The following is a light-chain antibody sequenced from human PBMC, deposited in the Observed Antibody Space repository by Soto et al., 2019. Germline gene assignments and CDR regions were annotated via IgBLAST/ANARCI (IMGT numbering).Light chain of an antibody. CDR2: EVS. Sequence: QSVLTQPASVSGSPGQSITISCTGTSSDIGDYTHVSWYQQHPGKAPKLIIYEVSDRPSGVSNRFSGSKSVNTASLTISGLQTEDEADYYCCSYTSISTSAVFGGGTKLTVL. CDR3: CSYTSISTSAV. CDR1: SSDIGDYTH. V-gene: IGLV2-14*01. J-gene: IGLJ2*01.